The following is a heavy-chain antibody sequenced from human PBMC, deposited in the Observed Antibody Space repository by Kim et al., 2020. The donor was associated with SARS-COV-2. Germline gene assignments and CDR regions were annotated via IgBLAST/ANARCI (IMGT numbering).Heavy chain of an antibody. D-gene: IGHD2-8*01. CDR3: AKDRDLFSVCVCDS. V-gene: IGHV3-23*01. CDR2: ISGSGAST. CDR1: GFTFIDYA. J-gene: IGHJ4*02. Sequence: GGSLRLSCEASGFTFIDYAMNWVRQTPGKGLVWVSEISGSGASTYYADSVKGRFTISRDNSKNTLYLQMDRLRAEDTAVYYCAKDRDLFSVCVCDSWGQGTLVTVSS.